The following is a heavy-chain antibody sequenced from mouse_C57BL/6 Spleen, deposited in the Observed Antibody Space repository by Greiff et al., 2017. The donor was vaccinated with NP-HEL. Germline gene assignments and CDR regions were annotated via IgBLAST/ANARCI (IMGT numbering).Heavy chain of an antibody. Sequence: QVQLQQSGAELVRPGASVTLSCKASGYTFTDYEMHWVKQTPVHGLEWIGAIDPETGGTAYNQKFKGKAILTADKSSSTAYIELRSLTSEDSAVYYCTRNYDYDRNCDYWGQGTTLTVSS. CDR3: TRNYDYDRNCDY. CDR2: IDPETGGT. J-gene: IGHJ2*01. CDR1: GYTFTDYE. V-gene: IGHV1-15*01. D-gene: IGHD2-4*01.